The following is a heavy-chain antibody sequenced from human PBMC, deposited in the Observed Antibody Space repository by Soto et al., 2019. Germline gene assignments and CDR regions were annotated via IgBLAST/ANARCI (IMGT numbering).Heavy chain of an antibody. D-gene: IGHD6-19*01. CDR3: ATSSGWPPYEYYFDY. Sequence: GGSLRLSCAASGFTFSSYGMHWVRQAPGKGLEWVAVIWYDGSNKYYADSVKGRFTISRDNSKNTLYLQMNSLRAEDTAVYYCATSSGWPPYEYYFDYWGQGTLVTVSS. J-gene: IGHJ4*02. V-gene: IGHV3-33*01. CDR2: IWYDGSNK. CDR1: GFTFSSYG.